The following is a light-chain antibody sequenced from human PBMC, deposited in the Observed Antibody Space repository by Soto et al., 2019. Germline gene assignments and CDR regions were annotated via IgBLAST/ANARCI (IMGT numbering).Light chain of an antibody. CDR3: QQFAKSST. CDR1: HNIERW. Sequence: QMTQSPSTLSASVGDRVTITCRASHNIERWMAWYQQKPGRAPSLLIFDATTLHSGVPSRFSGGGSGTEFTLTINGRQPDDVATYYCQQFAKSSTFGQGTTVEIK. CDR2: DAT. J-gene: IGKJ1*01. V-gene: IGKV1-5*01.